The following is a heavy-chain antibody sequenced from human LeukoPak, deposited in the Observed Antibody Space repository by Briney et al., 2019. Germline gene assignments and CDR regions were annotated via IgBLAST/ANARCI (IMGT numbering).Heavy chain of an antibody. J-gene: IGHJ4*02. CDR1: GFTFSSYA. V-gene: IGHV3-30*04. Sequence: GGSLRLSCAASGFTFSSYAMHWVRQAPGKGLEWVAVISYDGSNKYYADSVKGRFTISRDNSKNTLYLQMNSLRAEGTAVYYCARDNGFYFVAGTFDYWGQGTLVTVSS. CDR3: ARDNGFYFVAGTFDY. CDR2: ISYDGSNK. D-gene: IGHD6-19*01.